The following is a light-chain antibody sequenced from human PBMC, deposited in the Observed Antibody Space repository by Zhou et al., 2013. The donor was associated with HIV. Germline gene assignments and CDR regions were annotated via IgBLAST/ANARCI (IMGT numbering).Light chain of an antibody. CDR1: QSISTY. CDR3: QQSYSSLVT. V-gene: IGKV1-39*01. J-gene: IGKJ4*01. Sequence: DIQMTQSPSSLSASVGDRVTITCRASQSISTYLSWYQKKPGIAPKLLIYVASSLHSGVPSRFSGSGSGTDFTLTISGLQPEDSATYYCQQSYSSLVTFGGGTKVEIK. CDR2: VAS.